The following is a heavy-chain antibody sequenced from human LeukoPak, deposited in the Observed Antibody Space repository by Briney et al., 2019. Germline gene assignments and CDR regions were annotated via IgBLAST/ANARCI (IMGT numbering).Heavy chain of an antibody. V-gene: IGHV3-23*01. CDR2: ISGSGGST. CDR3: AKEGDSSGLSGYYYYYYGMDV. Sequence: PGGSLRLSCAASGFTFSSYAMSWGRRAPGKGLEWVSAISGSGGSTYYADSVKGRFTISRDNSKNTLYLQMNSLRAEDTAVYYCAKEGDSSGLSGYYYYYYGMDVWGQGTTVTVSS. CDR1: GFTFSSYA. D-gene: IGHD3-22*01. J-gene: IGHJ6*02.